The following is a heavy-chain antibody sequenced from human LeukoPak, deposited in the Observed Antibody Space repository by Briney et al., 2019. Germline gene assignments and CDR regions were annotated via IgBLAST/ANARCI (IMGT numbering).Heavy chain of an antibody. CDR2: ISYDGSNK. CDR3: ARERSYYYDSSGYYYRPYYFDY. V-gene: IGHV3-30*04. Sequence: PGGSLRLSCAASGFTFSSYAMHWVRQAPGKGLEWVAVISYDGSNKYYADSVKGRFTISRDNSKNTLYLQMNSLRAEDTAVYYCARERSYYYDSSGYYYRPYYFDYWGQGTLVTVSS. J-gene: IGHJ4*02. D-gene: IGHD3-22*01. CDR1: GFTFSSYA.